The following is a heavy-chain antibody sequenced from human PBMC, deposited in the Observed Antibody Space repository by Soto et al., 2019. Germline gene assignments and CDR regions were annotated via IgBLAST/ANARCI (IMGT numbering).Heavy chain of an antibody. V-gene: IGHV3-64*01. J-gene: IGHJ2*01. D-gene: IGHD1-1*01. CDR2: ISSNGGST. Sequence: KGLEYVSAISSNGGSTYYANSVKGRFTISRDNSKNTLYLQMGSLRAEDMAVYFFFQAEAGIRVAVPVSAFRRNRSSDL. CDR3: FQAEAGIRVAVPVSAFRRNRSSDL.